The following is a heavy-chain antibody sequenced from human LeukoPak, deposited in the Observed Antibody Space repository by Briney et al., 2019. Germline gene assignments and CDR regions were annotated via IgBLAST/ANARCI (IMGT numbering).Heavy chain of an antibody. CDR3: ARDSDSGYDFDY. CDR2: IYTSGST. Sequence: SETLSLACTVAGGSIRSSSYYWGWIRQPPGKGLEWIGRIYTSGSTNYNPSLKSRVTMSVDTSKNQFSLKLSSVTAADTAVYYCARDSDSGYDFDYWGQGTLVTVSS. CDR1: GGSIRSSSYY. D-gene: IGHD5-12*01. V-gene: IGHV4-39*07. J-gene: IGHJ4*02.